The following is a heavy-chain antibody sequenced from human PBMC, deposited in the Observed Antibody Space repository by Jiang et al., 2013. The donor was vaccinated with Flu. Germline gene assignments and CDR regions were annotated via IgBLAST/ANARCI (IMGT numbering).Heavy chain of an antibody. Sequence: VQSGSELKKPGASVKVSCKASGYTFTSYALNWVRQAPGQGLEWMGWINTNTGNPTYAQGFTGRFVFSLDTSVSTAYLQICSLKAEDTAVYYCARRAYDCSWYWGCARGGGSDAFDIWGQGTMVTVSS. CDR1: GYTFTSYA. CDR2: INTNTGNP. CDR3: ARRAYDCSWYWGCARGGGSDAFDI. J-gene: IGHJ3*02. V-gene: IGHV7-4-1*01. D-gene: IGHD6-13*01.